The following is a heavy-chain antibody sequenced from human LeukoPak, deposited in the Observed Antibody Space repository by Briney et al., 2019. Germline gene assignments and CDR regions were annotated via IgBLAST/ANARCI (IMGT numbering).Heavy chain of an antibody. V-gene: IGHV3-21*01. J-gene: IGHJ6*03. CDR2: ISSSSSYI. D-gene: IGHD6-19*01. CDR1: GFTSSSYS. Sequence: GGSLRLSCAASGFTSSSYSMNWVRQAPGKGLEWVSSISSSSSYIYYADSVKGRFTISRDNAKNSLYLQMNSLRAEDTAVYYCAREGSRSGWYYYYYMDVWGKGTTVTISS. CDR3: AREGSRSGWYYYYYMDV.